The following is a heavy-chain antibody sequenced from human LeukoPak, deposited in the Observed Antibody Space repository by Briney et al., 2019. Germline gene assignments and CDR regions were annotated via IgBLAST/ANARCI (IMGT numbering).Heavy chain of an antibody. CDR2: IGTAGNT. V-gene: IGHV3-13*01. CDR3: ARAPGYCSSTSCYSLDY. J-gene: IGHJ4*02. Sequence: GGSLRLSCAASGFTFSSYDMHWVRQATGKGLEWVSAIGTAGNTYYPGSVKGRLTISRENAKNSLYLQMNSLRAGDTAVYYCARAPGYCSSTSCYSLDYWGQGTLVTVSS. CDR1: GFTFSSYD. D-gene: IGHD2-2*01.